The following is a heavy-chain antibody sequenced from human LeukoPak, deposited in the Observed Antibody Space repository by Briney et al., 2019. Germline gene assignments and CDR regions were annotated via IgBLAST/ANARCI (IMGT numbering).Heavy chain of an antibody. J-gene: IGHJ3*02. CDR1: GYTLTDYY. D-gene: IGHD3-10*01. CDR3: ARTPSFGSVAFDI. Sequence: ASVKVSCKASGYTLTDYYIHWVRQAPGQGLEWMGWINPNSGGRNYAQKFQGRVTMTRDTSINTAYVEVSGPRSDDTAVYYCARTPSFGSVAFDIWGQGTMVTVSS. V-gene: IGHV1-2*02. CDR2: INPNSGGR.